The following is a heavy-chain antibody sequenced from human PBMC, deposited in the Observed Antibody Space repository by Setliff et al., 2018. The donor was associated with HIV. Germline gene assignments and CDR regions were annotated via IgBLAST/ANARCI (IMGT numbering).Heavy chain of an antibody. Sequence: SETLSLTCTVSGGSISSYYWGWIRQPPGKGLEWIGEINHSGSTNYNPSLKSRVTISVDTSKNQFSLKLNSVTAADTAVYFCARGGAVSADFDSWGQGTLVTVSS. J-gene: IGHJ4*02. D-gene: IGHD3-16*01. CDR2: INHSGST. V-gene: IGHV4-34*01. CDR1: GGSISSYY. CDR3: ARGGAVSADFDS.